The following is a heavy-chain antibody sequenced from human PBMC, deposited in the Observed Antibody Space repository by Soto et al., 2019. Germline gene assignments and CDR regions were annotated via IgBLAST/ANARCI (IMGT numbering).Heavy chain of an antibody. J-gene: IGHJ4*02. CDR1: GGSITTGGSY. D-gene: IGHD2-2*02. V-gene: IGHV4-31*03. Sequence: SETLSLTCTVSGGSITTGGSYWSWIGQHPGKGLEWMGNIYHSGNTYYNPSLKSRLTISVDTSKNHFSLMVDSVTAADTAVYYCARARFQVLYGKPYFDSWGQGTLVTVSS. CDR2: IYHSGNT. CDR3: ARARFQVLYGKPYFDS.